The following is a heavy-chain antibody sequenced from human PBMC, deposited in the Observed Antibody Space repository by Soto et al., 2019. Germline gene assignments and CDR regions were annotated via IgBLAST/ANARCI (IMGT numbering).Heavy chain of an antibody. CDR1: GHTFTGHH. Sequence: QVQMVQSGAEVKKPGASVQVSCKASGHTFTGHHMHWVRQAPGQGLERMGLIGPDIGDTKYAQKFQGRVTSTSDTSITTAYMELRGLRSDDTAVYYSGLEPTGTGGFDYWGQGTLVTVSS. CDR3: GLEPTGTGGFDY. J-gene: IGHJ4*02. V-gene: IGHV1-2*02. CDR2: IGPDIGDT. D-gene: IGHD7-27*01.